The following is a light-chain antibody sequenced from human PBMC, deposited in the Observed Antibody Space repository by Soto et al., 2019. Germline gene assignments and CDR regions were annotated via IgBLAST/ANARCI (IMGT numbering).Light chain of an antibody. Sequence: QSVLTQPPSASGTPGQRVTISCSGSSSNIGSNTVNWYQQLPGTAPKLLIYSNNRRPSGVPDRFSGSKSGTSASLAISCLQSEDEADYYCAAWDDSLNGPVFGGGTKLTVL. V-gene: IGLV1-44*01. CDR2: SNN. CDR1: SSNIGSNT. J-gene: IGLJ2*01. CDR3: AAWDDSLNGPV.